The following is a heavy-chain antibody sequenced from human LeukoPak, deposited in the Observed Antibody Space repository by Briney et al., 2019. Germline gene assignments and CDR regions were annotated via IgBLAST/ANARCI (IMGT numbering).Heavy chain of an antibody. CDR2: ISGPGGST. CDR3: AKGDYGYYYYMDV. D-gene: IGHD4-17*01. V-gene: IGHV3-23*01. CDR1: GLTFSSNA. J-gene: IGHJ6*03. Sequence: GGSLRPSCAASGLTFSSNALKWVRQAPGKGLEWVSTISGPGGSTYYGDSVKGRLTTSRDNSKNTVYLQMNSLRADDTAIYYCAKGDYGYYYYMDVWGKGTTVTVSS.